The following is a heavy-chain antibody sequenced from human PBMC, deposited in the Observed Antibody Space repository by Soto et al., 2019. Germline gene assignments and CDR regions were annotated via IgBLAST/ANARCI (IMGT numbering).Heavy chain of an antibody. J-gene: IGHJ5*02. D-gene: IGHD3-9*01. V-gene: IGHV3-21*01. CDR2: ISSSRSYI. CDR1: GFTFSSYS. Sequence: EVQLVESGGGLVQPGGSLRLSCAASGFTFSSYSMNWVRQAPGKGLEWVSSISSSRSYIYYADSVKGRFTIARDNAKNSLYLQMTGLGAEDTAVYYCARDRQRYFDWPPDLNWFDPWGQGTLVSVSS. CDR3: ARDRQRYFDWPPDLNWFDP.